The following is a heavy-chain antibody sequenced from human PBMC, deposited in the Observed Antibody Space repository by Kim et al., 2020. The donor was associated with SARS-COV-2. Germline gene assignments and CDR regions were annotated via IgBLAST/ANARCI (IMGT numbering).Heavy chain of an antibody. V-gene: IGHV3-30*18. CDR2: ISYDGSNK. CDR1: GFTFSSYG. Sequence: GGSLRLSCAASGFTFSSYGMHWVRQAPGKGLEWVAVISYDGSNKYYADSVKGRFTISRDNSKNTLYLQMNSLRAEDTAVYYCAKDIGIAAAGTGYYDSSGYYYSYYYYGMDAWGQGTTVTVSS. CDR3: AKDIGIAAAGTGYYDSSGYYYSYYYYGMDA. D-gene: IGHD3-22*01. J-gene: IGHJ6*02.